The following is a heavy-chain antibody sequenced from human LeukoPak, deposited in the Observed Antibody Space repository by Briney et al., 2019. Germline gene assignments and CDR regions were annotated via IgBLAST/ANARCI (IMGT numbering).Heavy chain of an antibody. CDR3: ARITNVQAGGTGIVSNYYYMDV. D-gene: IGHD5-18*01. CDR1: GGSINSHY. CDR2: IYYSGST. Sequence: SETLSLTCTVSGGSINSHYWSWIRQPPGKGLEWIGHIYYSGSTNYNPSLKSRVTISVDKSKNQFSLKLNYVTAADTAVYYCARITNVQAGGTGIVSNYYYMDVWGKGTTVTVSS. J-gene: IGHJ6*03. V-gene: IGHV4-59*11.